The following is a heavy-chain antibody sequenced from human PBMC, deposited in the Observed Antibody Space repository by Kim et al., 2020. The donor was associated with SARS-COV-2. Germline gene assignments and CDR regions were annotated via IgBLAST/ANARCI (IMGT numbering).Heavy chain of an antibody. CDR3: ATLEYYFDY. CDR2: GSNK. Sequence: GSNKYYAASVKGRITIARDNSKSTLYLQMNSLRTEDTAVYYCATLEYYFDYWGQGTLVAVSS. D-gene: IGHD1-1*01. J-gene: IGHJ4*02. V-gene: IGHV3-30-3*01.